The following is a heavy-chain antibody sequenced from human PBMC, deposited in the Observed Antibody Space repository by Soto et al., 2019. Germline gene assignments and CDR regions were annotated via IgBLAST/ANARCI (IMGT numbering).Heavy chain of an antibody. J-gene: IGHJ5*02. CDR2: ISAYNGNT. CDR1: GYTFTSYG. V-gene: IGHV1-18*01. CDR3: ARDPYDYVWGSYRSFNWFDP. Sequence: QVQLVQSGAEVKKPGASVKVSCKASGYTFTSYGISWVRQAPGQGLEWMGWISAYNGNTNYAQKLQDRVTMTTDTSTSTAYMELRSLRSDDTAVYYCARDPYDYVWGSYRSFNWFDPWGQGTLVTVSS. D-gene: IGHD3-16*02.